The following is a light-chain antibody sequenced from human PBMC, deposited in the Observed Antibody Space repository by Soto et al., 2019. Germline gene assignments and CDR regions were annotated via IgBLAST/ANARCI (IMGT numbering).Light chain of an antibody. J-gene: IGLJ1*01. CDR2: AVS. CDR1: SSDVGGYNY. CDR3: SSYTSSSTLYV. Sequence: QSVLTQPASVSGSPGQSITVSCTGTSSDVGGYNYVSWYQQHPGKAPKLTIYAVSNRPSGVSNRFSGSKSGNTASLTISGLQAEDEADYYCSSYTSSSTLYVFGTGTKLTVL. V-gene: IGLV2-14*01.